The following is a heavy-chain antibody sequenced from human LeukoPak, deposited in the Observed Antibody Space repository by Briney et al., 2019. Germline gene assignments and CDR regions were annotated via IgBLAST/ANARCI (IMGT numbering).Heavy chain of an antibody. Sequence: GGSLRLSCAASGFTFGNYWMNRVRQAPGKGLEWVANIKEDGSEKFYVDSVKGRFTISRDNAKNSLSLQMNSLRAEDTAVYYCAREGGIVYLGAFDIWGQGTMVTVSS. D-gene: IGHD1-26*01. CDR1: GFTFGNYW. CDR2: IKEDGSEK. CDR3: AREGGIVYLGAFDI. V-gene: IGHV3-7*03. J-gene: IGHJ3*02.